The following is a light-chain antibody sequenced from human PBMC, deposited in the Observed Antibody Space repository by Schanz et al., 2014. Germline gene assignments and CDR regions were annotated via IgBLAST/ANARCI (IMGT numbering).Light chain of an antibody. J-gene: IGLJ1*01. CDR3: SSYTSSSTSYV. CDR1: SSDVGGYDY. Sequence: QSALTQPPSASGSPGQSVTISCTGTSSDVGGYDYISWYQHHPGKAPKLMIYDVSNRPSGVSNRFSGSKSGNTASLTISGLQPEDEADYYCSSYTSSSTSYVFGTGTKLTVL. CDR2: DVS. V-gene: IGLV2-14*03.